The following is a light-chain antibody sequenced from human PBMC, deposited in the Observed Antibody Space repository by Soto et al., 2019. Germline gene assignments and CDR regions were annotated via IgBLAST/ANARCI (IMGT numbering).Light chain of an antibody. CDR2: NVN. V-gene: IGLV2-11*01. CDR1: SSDVGSYDY. Sequence: QSVLIQPPSVSGSPGQSVTISCTGTSSDVGSYDYVSWYQHHPGTMSKPMIYNVNTRPSGVPDRFSGSKSGNTASMTISGVQAEDEADYYCCSYTGSATYWVFGGGTKLTVL. J-gene: IGLJ3*02. CDR3: CSYTGSATYWV.